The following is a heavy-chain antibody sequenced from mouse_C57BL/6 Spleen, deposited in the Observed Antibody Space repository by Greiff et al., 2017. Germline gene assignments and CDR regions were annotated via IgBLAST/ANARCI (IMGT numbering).Heavy chain of an antibody. Sequence: EVKLVESGGDLVKPGGSLKLSCAASGFTFSSYGMSWVRQTPDKRLEWVATISSGGSYTYYPDSVKGRFTISRDNAKNTLFLQMSSLKSEDTAMYYCANWDGGAWFAYWGQGTLVTVSA. CDR2: ISSGGSYT. J-gene: IGHJ3*01. D-gene: IGHD4-1*01. CDR3: ANWDGGAWFAY. V-gene: IGHV5-6*01. CDR1: GFTFSSYG.